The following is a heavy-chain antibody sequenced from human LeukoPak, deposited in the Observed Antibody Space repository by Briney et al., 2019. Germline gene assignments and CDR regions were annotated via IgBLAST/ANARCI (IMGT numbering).Heavy chain of an antibody. CDR2: INPSGSST. J-gene: IGHJ4*02. D-gene: IGHD1-1*01. V-gene: IGHV1-46*01. CDR3: AIYNWNDSDY. Sequence: ASVKVSCKASGYTFTSHYMHWVRQASGQGLEWMGLINPSGSSTLYAQKFQGRVTMTRDMSTTTDYMELSSLRSEDTAVYYCAIYNWNDSDYWGQGTLVTVSS. CDR1: GYTFTSHY.